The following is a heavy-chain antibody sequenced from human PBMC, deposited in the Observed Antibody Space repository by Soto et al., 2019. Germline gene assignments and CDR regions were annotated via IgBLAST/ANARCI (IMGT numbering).Heavy chain of an antibody. CDR2: ISAYNGNT. CDR1: GYTFTSYG. Sequence: ASVKVSCKASGYTFTSYGVSWVRQAPGQGLEWMGWISAYNGNTNYAQKLQGRVTMTTDTSTSTAYMELRSLRSDDTAVYYCARARGGYGETYYFDYWGQGTLVTVSS. V-gene: IGHV1-18*01. CDR3: ARARGGYGETYYFDY. D-gene: IGHD4-17*01. J-gene: IGHJ4*02.